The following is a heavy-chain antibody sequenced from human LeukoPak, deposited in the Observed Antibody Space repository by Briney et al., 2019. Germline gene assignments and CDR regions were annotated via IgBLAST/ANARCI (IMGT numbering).Heavy chain of an antibody. D-gene: IGHD1-26*01. CDR3: AKDQSGSYYVPFDY. J-gene: IGHJ4*02. CDR2: VSSTSSFI. Sequence: GGSLRLSCAASGFTFSSYSINWVRQAPGKGLEWVSCVSSTSSFIYYADSVKGRFTISRDNSKNTLYLQMNSLRAEDTAVYYCAKDQSGSYYVPFDYWGQGTLVTVSS. V-gene: IGHV3-21*04. CDR1: GFTFSSYS.